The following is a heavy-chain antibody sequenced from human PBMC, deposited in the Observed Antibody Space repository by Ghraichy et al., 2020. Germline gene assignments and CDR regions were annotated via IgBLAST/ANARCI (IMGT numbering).Heavy chain of an antibody. D-gene: IGHD3-3*01. CDR2: INHSGST. V-gene: IGHV4-34*01. Sequence: SETLSLTCAVYGGSFSGYYWSWIRQPPGKGLEWIGEINHSGSTNYNPSLKSRVTISVDTSKNQFSLKLSSVTAADTAVYYCARRYIWGDFWIGYTFPLDPWGQGTLVTVSS. CDR3: ARRYIWGDFWIGYTFPLDP. CDR1: GGSFSGYY. J-gene: IGHJ5*02.